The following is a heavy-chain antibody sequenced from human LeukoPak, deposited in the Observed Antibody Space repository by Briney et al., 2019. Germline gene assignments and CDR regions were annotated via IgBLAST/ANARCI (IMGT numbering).Heavy chain of an antibody. Sequence: SQTLSLTCTVSGGSISSGDYYWSWIRQPPGKGLEWIGYIYYSGSTYYNPSLKSRVTISVDTSKNQFSLKLSSVTAADTAVYYCAREEKGGLAVAGTDWGQGTLVTVSS. CDR2: IYYSGST. CDR3: AREEKGGLAVAGTD. V-gene: IGHV4-30-4*08. D-gene: IGHD6-19*01. J-gene: IGHJ4*02. CDR1: GGSISSGDYY.